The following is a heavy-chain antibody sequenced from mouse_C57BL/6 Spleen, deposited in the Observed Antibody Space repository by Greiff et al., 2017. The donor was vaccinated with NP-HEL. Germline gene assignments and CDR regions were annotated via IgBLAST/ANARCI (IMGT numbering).Heavy chain of an antibody. CDR1: GYAFTNYL. J-gene: IGHJ2*01. CDR3: ARDMSYSDY. V-gene: IGHV1-54*01. D-gene: IGHD1-1*01. CDR2: INPGSGGT. Sequence: LQESGAELVRPGTSVKVSCKASGYAFTNYLIEWVKQRPGQGLEWIGVINPGSGGTNYNEKFKGKATLTADKSSSTAYMQLSSLTSEDSAVYFCARDMSYSDYWGQGTTLTVSS.